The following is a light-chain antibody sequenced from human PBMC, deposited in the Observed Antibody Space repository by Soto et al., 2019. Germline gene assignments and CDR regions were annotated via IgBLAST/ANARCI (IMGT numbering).Light chain of an antibody. CDR1: QSVSSN. Sequence: EIVMTQSPDTLSVSPGERATLTCRASQSVSSNLAWYRQKPGQAPRPLIYGASTRETGITARFSGRGAGTEFTRTISSLQSEDFEVDYCQQYDNWPQTFGQGTKVDIK. CDR3: QQYDNWPQT. V-gene: IGKV3-15*01. CDR2: GAS. J-gene: IGKJ1*01.